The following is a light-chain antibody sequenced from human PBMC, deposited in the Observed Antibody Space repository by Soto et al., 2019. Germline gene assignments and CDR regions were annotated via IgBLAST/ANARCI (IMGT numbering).Light chain of an antibody. J-gene: IGKJ4*01. CDR2: DAS. V-gene: IGKV3-11*01. CDR3: QQRSNWPLT. CDR1: QSVSSL. Sequence: EIVLTQSPATLSLSPGERATLSCRASQSVSSLLAWYQQKPGQAPRLLIYDASSRATGIPARFSGSGSGTDFTLTISSLEPEDFAVYYWQQRSNWPLTFGGGTKAEIK.